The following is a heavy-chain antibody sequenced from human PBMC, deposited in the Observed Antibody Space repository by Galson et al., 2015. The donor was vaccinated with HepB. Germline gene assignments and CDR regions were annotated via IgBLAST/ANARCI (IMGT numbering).Heavy chain of an antibody. CDR1: GYSFTSYW. V-gene: IGHV5-10-1*01. J-gene: IGHJ6*02. D-gene: IGHD6-19*01. Sequence: QSGAEVKKPGESLRISCKGSGYSFTSYWISWVRQMPGKGLEWMGRIDPSDSYTNYSPSFQGHVTISADKSISTAYLQWSSLKASDTAMYYCARQLPGGSGPFPPTIRYYYYGMDVWGQGTTVTVSS. CDR2: IDPSDSYT. CDR3: ARQLPGGSGPFPPTIRYYYYGMDV.